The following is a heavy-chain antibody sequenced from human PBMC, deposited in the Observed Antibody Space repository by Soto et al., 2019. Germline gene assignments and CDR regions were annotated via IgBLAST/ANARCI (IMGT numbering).Heavy chain of an antibody. CDR3: AREGKYCSGANIDY. D-gene: IGHD2-15*01. J-gene: IGHJ4*02. Sequence: PSETLSLTCTVSGGSISSYYWSWIRQPPGKGLEWIGYIYYSGSTNYNPSLKSRVTISVDTSKNQFSLKLSSVTAADTAVYYCAREGKYCSGANIDYWGQGTPVTVYS. CDR1: GGSISSYY. CDR2: IYYSGST. V-gene: IGHV4-59*01.